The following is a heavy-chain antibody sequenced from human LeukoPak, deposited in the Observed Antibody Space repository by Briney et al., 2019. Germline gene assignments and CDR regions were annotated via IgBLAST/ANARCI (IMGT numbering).Heavy chain of an antibody. V-gene: IGHV3-23*01. D-gene: IGHD6-13*01. CDR2: ISSSGGST. CDR3: AKATPATAAFES. J-gene: IGHJ4*02. CDR1: GFTFSMYA. Sequence: PGGSLRLSCAASGFTFSMYAMSWVRQAPGKGLEWVSTISSSGGSTYYADSVKGRFTISRGNSKNTLYLQMNSLRAEDTAVYYCAKATPATAAFESWGQGTLLTVSS.